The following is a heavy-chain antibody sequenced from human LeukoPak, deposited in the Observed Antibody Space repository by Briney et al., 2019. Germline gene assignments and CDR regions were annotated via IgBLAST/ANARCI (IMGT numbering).Heavy chain of an antibody. Sequence: ASVKVSCKASGYTFTSYYMHWVRQAPGKGLEWMGGFDPEDGETIYAQKFQGRVTMTEDTSTDTAYMELSSLRSEDTAVYYCATVDQYAIVGVTDPRYGMDVWGQGTTVTVSS. V-gene: IGHV1-24*01. CDR2: FDPEDGET. D-gene: IGHD1-26*01. J-gene: IGHJ6*02. CDR1: GYTFTSYY. CDR3: ATVDQYAIVGVTDPRYGMDV.